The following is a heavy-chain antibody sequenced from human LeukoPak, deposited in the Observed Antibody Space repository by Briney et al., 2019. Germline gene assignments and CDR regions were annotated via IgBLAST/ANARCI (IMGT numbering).Heavy chain of an antibody. J-gene: IGHJ6*02. D-gene: IGHD7-27*01. CDR3: ASPLTGIVGYYYYGMDV. V-gene: IGHV1-69*02. CDR1: GYTFTDYY. Sequence: SVKVSCKASGYTFTDYYMHWVRQAPGQGLEWMGRIIPILGIANYAQKFQGRVTITADKSTSTAYMELSSLRSEDTAVYYCASPLTGIVGYYYYGMDVWGQGTTVTVSS. CDR2: IIPILGIA.